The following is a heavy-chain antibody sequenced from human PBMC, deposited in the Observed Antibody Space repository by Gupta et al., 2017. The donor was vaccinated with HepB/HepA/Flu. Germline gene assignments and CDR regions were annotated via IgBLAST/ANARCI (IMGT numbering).Heavy chain of an antibody. V-gene: IGHV3-13*01. J-gene: IGHJ2*01. Sequence: EVQLVESGGGLVQPGGSLRLSCEASGFTFSDYDMHWVRQATGKGLEWVSAIGTLDDTYYPGSVEGRFTVSRDNARDSLYLQMKSLRVADTAVYYCVRVKGGIAAAGTTAGYFDLWGRGTLVTVSS. CDR2: IGTLDDT. D-gene: IGHD6-13*01. CDR1: GFTFSDYD. CDR3: VRVKGGIAAAGTTAGYFDL.